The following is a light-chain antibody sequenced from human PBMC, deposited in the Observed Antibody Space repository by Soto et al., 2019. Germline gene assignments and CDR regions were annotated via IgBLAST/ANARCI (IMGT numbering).Light chain of an antibody. CDR3: CSYAGTYSYV. Sequence: QSALTQPRSVSGSPGQSVTISCTGTSSDVGAYNYVSWYQQHPGKAPKFMIYDVSKRPSGVPDRFSGPKSGNTASLTISGLQAEDEADYYCCSYAGTYSYVFGTGTKV. V-gene: IGLV2-11*01. CDR2: DVS. J-gene: IGLJ1*01. CDR1: SSDVGAYNY.